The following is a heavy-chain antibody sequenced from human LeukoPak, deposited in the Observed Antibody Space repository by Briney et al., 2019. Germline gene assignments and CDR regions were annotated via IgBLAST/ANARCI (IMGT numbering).Heavy chain of an antibody. D-gene: IGHD5-12*01. V-gene: IGHV4-61*01. CDR1: GGSISSSSYY. J-gene: IGHJ4*02. Sequence: SETLSLTCTVSGGSISSSSYYWSWIRQPPGKGLEWIGYVSYSGSTDHNPSLKSRVTISVDTSKNQFSLRLSSVTAADTAVYYCARGGYEARSYYFDYWGQGTLVTVSS. CDR3: ARGGYEARSYYFDY. CDR2: VSYSGST.